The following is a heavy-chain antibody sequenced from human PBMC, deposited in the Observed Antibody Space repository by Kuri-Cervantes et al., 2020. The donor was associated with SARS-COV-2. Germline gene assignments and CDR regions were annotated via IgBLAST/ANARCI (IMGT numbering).Heavy chain of an antibody. Sequence: SQTLSLTGAVYGGSFSGYYWSWIRQPPGKGLEWIGEINDSGSTNYNPSLKSRVTISVDTSKNQFSLKLSSVTAADTAVYYCARALPWDLRGNDAFDIWGQGTMVTVSS. D-gene: IGHD1-26*01. CDR1: GGSFSGYY. CDR2: INDSGST. V-gene: IGHV4-34*01. J-gene: IGHJ3*02. CDR3: ARALPWDLRGNDAFDI.